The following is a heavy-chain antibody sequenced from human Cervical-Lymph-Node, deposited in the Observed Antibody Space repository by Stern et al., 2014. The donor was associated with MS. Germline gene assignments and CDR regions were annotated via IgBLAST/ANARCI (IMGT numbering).Heavy chain of an antibody. Sequence: VQLVQSGAEVKKPGESLKISCKGSGYSFTYYWIGWVRPMPGKGLEWMGIIYPGDSDTRYSPSFQGQVTISADKSITTAYLQWSSLKASDTAMYYCVTQITGTQNWFDPWGQGTLVTVSS. CDR2: IYPGDSDT. CDR3: VTQITGTQNWFDP. J-gene: IGHJ5*02. CDR1: GYSFTYYW. V-gene: IGHV5-51*01. D-gene: IGHD1-7*01.